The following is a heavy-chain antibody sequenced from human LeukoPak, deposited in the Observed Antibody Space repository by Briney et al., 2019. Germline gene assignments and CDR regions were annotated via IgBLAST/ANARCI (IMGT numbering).Heavy chain of an antibody. CDR2: ISGTGSAV. CDR3: VKGSGTHYYFYYMDV. D-gene: IGHD1-26*01. J-gene: IGHJ6*03. CDR1: GFSFITYA. V-gene: IGHV3-48*03. Sequence: GGSRRLSCAASGFSFITYAMNWVREARGKGLEWVSGISGTGSAVGYADSVKGRFTVSRDTSKRTVYLQMSGLRVDDTATYYCVKGSGTHYYFYYMDVWGKGTPVTVSS.